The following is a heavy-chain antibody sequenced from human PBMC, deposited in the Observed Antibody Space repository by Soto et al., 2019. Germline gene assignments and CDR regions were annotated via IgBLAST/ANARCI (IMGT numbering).Heavy chain of an antibody. D-gene: IGHD5-12*01. V-gene: IGHV3-53*01. J-gene: IGHJ6*02. CDR2: IYSGGDT. CDR1: GFSVSNDY. Sequence: PGGSLRLSCAASGFSVSNDYMSWVRQAPGKGLEWVSVIYSGGDTYYADSVKGRFIISRDNSNNTLHLQMNSLRAEDTAVYYCARDPGYRNGMDVWGQGTTVTVSS. CDR3: ARDPGYRNGMDV.